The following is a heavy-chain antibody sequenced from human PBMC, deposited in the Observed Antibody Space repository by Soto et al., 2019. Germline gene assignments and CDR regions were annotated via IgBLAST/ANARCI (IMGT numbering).Heavy chain of an antibody. CDR2: IYHSGST. CDR3: ARVSGSYYYGMDV. CDR1: GGSISSSNW. Sequence: SETLSLTCAVSGGSISSSNWWSWVRQPPGKGLEWIGEIYHSGSTNYNPSLKSRVPISVDKSKNQFSLKLSSVTAADTAVYYCARVSGSYYYGMDVWGQGITVTVSS. D-gene: IGHD1-26*01. J-gene: IGHJ6*02. V-gene: IGHV4-4*02.